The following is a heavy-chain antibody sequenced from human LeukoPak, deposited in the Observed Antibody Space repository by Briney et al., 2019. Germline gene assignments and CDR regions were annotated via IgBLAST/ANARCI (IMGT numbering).Heavy chain of an antibody. V-gene: IGHV4-61*02. J-gene: IGHJ6*03. D-gene: IGHD3-9*01. CDR2: IFISGGT. Sequence: SQTLSLTCTVSGGSISSGSYYWSWIRQPAGKGLEWIGRIFISGGTNYNPSLRSRVTMSLDTSKNQFSLKLYSVTAADTAVYYCARGGSTLHSAGGHDIEFYYYYYMDVWGKGTTVTISS. CDR1: GGSISSGSYY. CDR3: ARGGSTLHSAGGHDIEFYYYYYMDV.